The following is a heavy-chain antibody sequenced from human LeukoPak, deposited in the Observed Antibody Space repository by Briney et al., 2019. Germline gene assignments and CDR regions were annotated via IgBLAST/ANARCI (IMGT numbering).Heavy chain of an antibody. Sequence: ASVKVSCKASGYTFTGYYMHWVRQAPGQGLEWMGWINPDSGGTNYGQNFQGRVTMTRDTAINTAYMELSRLGSDDTAVYYCARERFYSSGSKSNRVDYWGQGTLVTVSS. J-gene: IGHJ4*02. V-gene: IGHV1-2*02. CDR2: INPDSGGT. CDR3: ARERFYSSGSKSNRVDY. D-gene: IGHD6-19*01. CDR1: GYTFTGYY.